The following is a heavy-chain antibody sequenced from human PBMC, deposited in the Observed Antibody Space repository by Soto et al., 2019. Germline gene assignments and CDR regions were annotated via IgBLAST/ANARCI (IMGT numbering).Heavy chain of an antibody. CDR3: AREGGVATIHV. CDR1: GYTFTRYV. D-gene: IGHD5-12*01. J-gene: IGHJ4*02. V-gene: IGHV1-46*01. Sequence: ASVKVSCKASGYTFTRYVISWVRQAPGQGLEWMGIINPSGGSTSYAQKFQGRVTMTTDTSTSTVYMELSSLRSEDTAVYYCAREGGVATIHVWGQGTLVTVSS. CDR2: INPSGGST.